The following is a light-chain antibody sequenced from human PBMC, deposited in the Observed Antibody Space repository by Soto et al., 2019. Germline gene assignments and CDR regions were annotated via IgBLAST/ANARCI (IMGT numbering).Light chain of an antibody. CDR3: QHLDSYST. Sequence: DIQLTQSPSFLSASVGDRVTITCRASQGISSYLAWYQQKPGKAPKLLIYAASTLQSGVPSRFSGSGSETEFTRTISSLQPEDFATYYCQHLDSYSTVGQGTRLEIK. CDR1: QGISSY. CDR2: AAS. J-gene: IGKJ5*01. V-gene: IGKV1-9*01.